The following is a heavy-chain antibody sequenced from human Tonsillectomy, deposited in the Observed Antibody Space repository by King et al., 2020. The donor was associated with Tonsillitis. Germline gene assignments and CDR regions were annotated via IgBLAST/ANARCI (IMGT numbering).Heavy chain of an antibody. CDR2: ISGGGDT. CDR3: ARGAAGSCIGSSCYPLDF. CDR1: GFTFSNYA. V-gene: IGHV3-23*04. D-gene: IGHD2-2*01. J-gene: IGHJ4*02. Sequence: VQLVESGGGLVQPGGSLRLSCAASGFTFSNYAMNWVRRTPGKGLEWVAIISGGGDTYYRESVKGRFTISRDNSKNTVYLQMDSLRADDTAVYYCARGAAGSCIGSSCYPLDFWGQGTLVTVSS.